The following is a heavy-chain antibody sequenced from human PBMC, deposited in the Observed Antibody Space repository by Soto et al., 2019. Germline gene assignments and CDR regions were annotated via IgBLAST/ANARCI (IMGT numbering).Heavy chain of an antibody. Sequence: EVQLLESGGGLVQPGGSLRLSCAASGFTFSNYAMTWVRQAPGKGLEWVSAISASGGSTYYADSVRGRFTISRDNSKNTLYLQMNGLRAEDTAVYYCAKEMYSRGAYYFYFGMDVWGQATTVTVSS. CDR2: ISASGGST. CDR3: AKEMYSRGAYYFYFGMDV. J-gene: IGHJ6*02. V-gene: IGHV3-23*01. CDR1: GFTFSNYA. D-gene: IGHD6-25*01.